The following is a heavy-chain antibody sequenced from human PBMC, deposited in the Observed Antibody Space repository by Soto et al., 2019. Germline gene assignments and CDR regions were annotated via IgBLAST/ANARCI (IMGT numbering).Heavy chain of an antibody. Sequence: TGGSLRLSCAASGFTVSSNYMSWVRQAPGKGLEWVSVIYSGGSTYYADSVKGRFTISRDNSKNTLYLQMNSLRAEDTAVYYCGRGTYYYYGMDVWGQGTTVTVSS. CDR1: GFTVSSNY. CDR3: GRGTYYYYGMDV. J-gene: IGHJ6*02. CDR2: IYSGGST. V-gene: IGHV3-53*01.